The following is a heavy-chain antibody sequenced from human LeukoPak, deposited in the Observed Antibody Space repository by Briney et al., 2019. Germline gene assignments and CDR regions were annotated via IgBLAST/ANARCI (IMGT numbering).Heavy chain of an antibody. CDR3: ARDGDYVLYYYYYMDV. J-gene: IGHJ6*03. CDR2: IYTSGST. Sequence: PSETLSLTCTVSGGSISSYYWSWIRQPPGKGLEWIGRIYTSGSTNYNPSLKSRVTMSVDTSKNQFSLKLSSVTAADTAVYYCARDGDYVLYYYYYMDVWGKGTTVTVSS. V-gene: IGHV4-4*07. D-gene: IGHD4-17*01. CDR1: GGSISSYY.